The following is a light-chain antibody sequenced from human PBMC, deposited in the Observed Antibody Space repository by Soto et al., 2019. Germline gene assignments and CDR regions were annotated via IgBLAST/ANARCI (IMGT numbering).Light chain of an antibody. Sequence: QSVLTQPPSVSGAPGQRVTISCSGISSDIGAGFDVHWYQHLPGTAPKLLIYGNTNRPSGVPGRFSGSKSGTSASLVISGLQAEDEADYYCQSYENSRTGFYVFGTGTKVTV. J-gene: IGLJ1*01. V-gene: IGLV1-40*01. CDR3: QSYENSRTGFYV. CDR1: SSDIGAGFD. CDR2: GNT.